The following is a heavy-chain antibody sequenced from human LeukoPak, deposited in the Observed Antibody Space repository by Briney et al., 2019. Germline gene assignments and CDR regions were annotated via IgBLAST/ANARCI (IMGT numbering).Heavy chain of an antibody. J-gene: IGHJ4*03. D-gene: IGHD6-6*01. CDR2: IDHRGSS. V-gene: IGHV4-34*01. CDR3: ATRSSTLAAARCFDD. Sequence: SETLSLTCAVHGESFSAYFWSWIRQVPGKGLEWIVEIDHRGSSNYNPPLKRRATISVDTSKNHFSLSLTSVTAADTAVYYCATRSSTLAAARCFDDWGQGTVVTVSS. CDR1: GESFSAYF.